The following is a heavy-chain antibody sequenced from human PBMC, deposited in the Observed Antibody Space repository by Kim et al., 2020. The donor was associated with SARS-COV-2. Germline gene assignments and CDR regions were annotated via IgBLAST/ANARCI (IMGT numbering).Heavy chain of an antibody. D-gene: IGHD3-10*01. CDR1: GFTFSSYS. V-gene: IGHV3-21*01. J-gene: IGHJ6*02. CDR3: ASRSSGYGMDV. Sequence: GGSLRLSCAASGFTFSSYSMNWVRQAPGKGLEWVSSISSSSSYIYYADSVKGRFTISRDNAKNSLYLQMNSLRAEDTAVYYCASRSSGYGMDVWGQGTTVTVSS. CDR2: ISSSSSYI.